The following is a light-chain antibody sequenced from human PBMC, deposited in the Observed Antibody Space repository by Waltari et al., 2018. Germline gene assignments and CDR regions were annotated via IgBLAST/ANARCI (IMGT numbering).Light chain of an antibody. CDR1: QNIKKN. CDR3: QQSFTTLYT. CDR2: AAS. Sequence: DIQMTQSPSSLSASVGDRVTITCRASQNIKKNLNWYQQKPGKAPKLLIYAASSLQSGVPSRFSGSGSGTDFTLTISLQPEDFAIYYCQQSFTTLYTFGQGTKLEIK. J-gene: IGKJ2*01. V-gene: IGKV1-39*01.